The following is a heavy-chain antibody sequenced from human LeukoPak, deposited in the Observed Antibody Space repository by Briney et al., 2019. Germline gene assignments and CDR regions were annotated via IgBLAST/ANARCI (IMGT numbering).Heavy chain of an antibody. CDR3: ARRARSNPPDY. D-gene: IGHD4-11*01. CDR2: INHSGST. J-gene: IGHJ4*02. V-gene: IGHV4-34*01. Sequence: SETLSLTCPVYGGSFSGYYWSWIRQPPGKGLEWIGEINHSGSTNYNPSLKSRVTISVDTSKNQFSLKLSSVTAADTAVYYCARRARSNPPDYWGQGTLVTVSS. CDR1: GGSFSGYY.